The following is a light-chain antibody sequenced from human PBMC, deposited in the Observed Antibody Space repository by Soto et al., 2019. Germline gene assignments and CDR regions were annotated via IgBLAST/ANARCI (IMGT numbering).Light chain of an antibody. CDR2: GAS. CDR1: QSVDTK. Sequence: ETVMTQSPATLSVSPVERATLSCRASQSVDTKLAWYQHKPGQAPRLLIYGASTRATSIPAMFSGSVSGTEFTLNSSSRQSEDFAVYFCQQYNNWYTYGQGTKLELK. J-gene: IGKJ2*01. CDR3: QQYNNWYT. V-gene: IGKV3-15*01.